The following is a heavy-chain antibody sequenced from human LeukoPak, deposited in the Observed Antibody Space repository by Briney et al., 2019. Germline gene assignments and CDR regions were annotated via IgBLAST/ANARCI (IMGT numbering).Heavy chain of an antibody. CDR3: ARMMSGSTY. CDR1: GGSFRGYS. Sequence: PSETLSLTCPFYGGSFRGYSWSWIRQPPGKGLEWIGEINHSGSTNYNPSLKSRVTISVDTSKNQFSLKLSSVTAADTAVYYCARMMSGSTYWGQGTLVTVSS. CDR2: INHSGST. D-gene: IGHD1-26*01. V-gene: IGHV4-34*01. J-gene: IGHJ4*02.